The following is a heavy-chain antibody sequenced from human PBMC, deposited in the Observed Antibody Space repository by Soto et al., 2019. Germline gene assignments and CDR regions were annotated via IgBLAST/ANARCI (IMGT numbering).Heavy chain of an antibody. CDR1: GGTFSSYA. V-gene: IGHV1-69*12. Sequence: QVQLVQSGAEVKKPGSSVKVSCKASGGTFSSYAISWVRQAPGQGLEWMGGIIPIFGTANYAQKFQGRVTSXAXXSTSTAYMELSSLRYEDTAVYYCARRSSRRAGFDYWGQGTLVTVSS. CDR3: ARRSSRRAGFDY. J-gene: IGHJ4*02. CDR2: IIPIFGTA. D-gene: IGHD2-15*01.